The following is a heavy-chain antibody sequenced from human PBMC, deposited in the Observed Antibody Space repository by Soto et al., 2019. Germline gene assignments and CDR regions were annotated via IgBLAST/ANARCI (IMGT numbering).Heavy chain of an antibody. V-gene: IGHV3-33*01. CDR1: GFTFNTYG. J-gene: IGHJ4*02. D-gene: IGHD1-26*01. CDR3: ARDLGQGNGPFDY. Sequence: QVQLVESGGGVVQPGRSLRLSCAASGFTFNTYGMHWVRQAPGKELEWVAVIWHDGGKKYYADSAKGRFTISRDNSKNTLFLQMNSLRAEDTAVYYCARDLGQGNGPFDYWGQGTLVTVSS. CDR2: IWHDGGKK.